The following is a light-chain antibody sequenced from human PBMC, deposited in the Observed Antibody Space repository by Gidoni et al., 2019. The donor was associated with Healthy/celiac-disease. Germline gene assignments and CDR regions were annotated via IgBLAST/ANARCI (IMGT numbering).Light chain of an antibody. CDR2: GAS. CDR3: QQYGSSSYT. Sequence: EIVLTQSPGTLSSSPGERATLSCRASQSVSSSYLAWYQQKPGQSPRLLIYGASSSAAGIPDRFSGSGSGTDFTLTISRLEPEDFAVYYCQQYGSSSYTFGQGTKLEIK. V-gene: IGKV3-20*01. CDR1: QSVSSSY. J-gene: IGKJ2*01.